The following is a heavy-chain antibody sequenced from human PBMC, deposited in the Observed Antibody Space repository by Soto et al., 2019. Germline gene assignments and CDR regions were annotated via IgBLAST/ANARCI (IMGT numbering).Heavy chain of an antibody. V-gene: IGHV5-51*01. CDR2: IYPGDSET. Sequence: GESLKISCKGSGYSFTSYWIGWVRQMPGKGLECMGIIYPGDSETRYSPSFQGRFTISRDNAKNSLYLQMNSLRAEDTAVYYCARELWSSSLGVDFWGQGTTVTVSS. J-gene: IGHJ6*02. D-gene: IGHD2-21*01. CDR3: ARELWSSSLGVDF. CDR1: GYSFTSYW.